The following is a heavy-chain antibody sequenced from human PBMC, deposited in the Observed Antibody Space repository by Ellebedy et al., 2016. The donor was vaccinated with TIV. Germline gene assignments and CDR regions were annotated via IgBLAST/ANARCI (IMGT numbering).Heavy chain of an antibody. CDR1: GFTFSDYY. Sequence: GESLKISCAASGFTFSDYYMSWIRQAPGKGLEWVSYISSSCSTIYYADSVKGRFTISRDNAKNSLYLQMNSLRAEGTAVYYCARGPVWNYYYYYYGMDVWGQGTTVTVSS. D-gene: IGHD1-7*01. CDR2: ISSSCSTI. V-gene: IGHV3-11*01. J-gene: IGHJ6*02. CDR3: ARGPVWNYYYYYYGMDV.